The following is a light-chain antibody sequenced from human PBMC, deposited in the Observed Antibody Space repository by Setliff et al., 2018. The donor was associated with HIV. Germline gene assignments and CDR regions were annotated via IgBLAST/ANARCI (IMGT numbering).Light chain of an antibody. Sequence: SVLTQPASVSGSPGQSITISCTGTISDVGGYNYVSWYQHHPGKAPKLLISEVSNRPSWVSNRFYGSKSGNTASLTISGLQPEDEADYFCSSYTSSSTRVFGTGTKVTVL. CDR3: SSYTSSSTRV. CDR2: EVS. J-gene: IGLJ1*01. CDR1: ISDVGGYNY. V-gene: IGLV2-14*01.